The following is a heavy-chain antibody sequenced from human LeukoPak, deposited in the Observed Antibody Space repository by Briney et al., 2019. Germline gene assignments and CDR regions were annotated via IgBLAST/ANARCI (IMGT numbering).Heavy chain of an antibody. CDR1: GYRFTSYW. D-gene: IGHD1-26*01. V-gene: IGHV5-51*01. Sequence: GESLKISFEGSGYRFTSYWIGWVRQMPGKGLEWMGIIYPGDSDTRYSPSFQGQVTISADKSISTAYLQWSSLKASDTAMYYCARLPEVGATGDDAFDIWGQGTMVTVSS. CDR3: ARLPEVGATGDDAFDI. J-gene: IGHJ3*02. CDR2: IYPGDSDT.